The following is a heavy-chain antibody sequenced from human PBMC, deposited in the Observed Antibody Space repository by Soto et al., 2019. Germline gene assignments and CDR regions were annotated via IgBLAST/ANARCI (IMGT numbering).Heavy chain of an antibody. V-gene: IGHV4-30-4*01. CDR3: AREGPGRGYSGYGGY. J-gene: IGHJ4*02. CDR1: GGSISSGDYY. CDR2: IYYSGST. D-gene: IGHD5-12*01. Sequence: SETLSLTCTVSGGSISSGDYYWSWIRQPPGRGLEWIGYIYYSGSTYYNPSLKSRVTISVDTSKNQFSLKLSSVTAADTAVYYCAREGPGRGYSGYGGYFGQGTLVTVSS.